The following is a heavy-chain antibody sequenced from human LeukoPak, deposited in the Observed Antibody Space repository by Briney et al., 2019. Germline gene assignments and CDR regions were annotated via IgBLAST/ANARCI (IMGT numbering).Heavy chain of an antibody. V-gene: IGHV3-30*18. D-gene: IGHD2/OR15-2a*01. Sequence: GGSLRLSCAASGFTFSTFGMHWVRQAPGKGLEWVALISFEGSNKYYVDSVKGRFTISRDNSKNTLSLQMNNLRAEDTAVYYCANPLATKIIGWRYYGMDVWGQGTTVTVSS. CDR1: GFTFSTFG. CDR3: ANPLATKIIGWRYYGMDV. CDR2: ISFEGSNK. J-gene: IGHJ6*02.